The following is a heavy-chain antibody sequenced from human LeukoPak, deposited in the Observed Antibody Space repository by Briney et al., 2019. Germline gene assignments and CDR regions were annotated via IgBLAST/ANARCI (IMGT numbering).Heavy chain of an antibody. Sequence: GGSLRLSCAASGFTFSSYSMNWVRQAPGKGLEWVSSISSSSSYIYYADSVKGRFTISRDSAKNSLYLQMNSLRAEDTAVYYCARDKVQLPFDYWGQGTLVTVSS. J-gene: IGHJ4*02. V-gene: IGHV3-21*01. CDR3: ARDKVQLPFDY. CDR1: GFTFSSYS. CDR2: ISSSSSYI. D-gene: IGHD5-24*01.